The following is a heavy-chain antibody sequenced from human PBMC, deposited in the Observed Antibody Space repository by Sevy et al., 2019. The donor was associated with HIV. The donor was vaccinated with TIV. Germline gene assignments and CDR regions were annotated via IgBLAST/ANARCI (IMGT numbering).Heavy chain of an antibody. J-gene: IGHJ4*02. CDR3: ARGRAIAAAGTLDY. D-gene: IGHD6-13*01. V-gene: IGHV3-30-3*01. Sequence: GGSLRLSCAASGFTFNTYAMHWVRQAPGKGLEWVAVISYDGGSKYYADSVKCRFTISRDNSKNTLYLQMISLRPEDSAIYYCARGRAIAAAGTLDYWGQGTLVTVSS. CDR2: ISYDGGSK. CDR1: GFTFNTYA.